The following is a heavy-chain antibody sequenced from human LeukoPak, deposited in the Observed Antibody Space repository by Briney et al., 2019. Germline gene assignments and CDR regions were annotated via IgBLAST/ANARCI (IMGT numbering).Heavy chain of an antibody. D-gene: IGHD4-23*01. CDR3: ARGYDYSGTSPFDY. J-gene: IGHJ4*02. CDR2: IYYSGST. CDR1: GASTRSSTYY. Sequence: SETLSLTCSVSGASTRSSTYYWGWIRQPPGKGLEWIGNIYYSGSTYYNPSLKSRVTISVDTSKNQFSLDLSSMTAADTSVYFCARGYDYSGTSPFDYWGQGTLVTVSS. V-gene: IGHV4-39*01.